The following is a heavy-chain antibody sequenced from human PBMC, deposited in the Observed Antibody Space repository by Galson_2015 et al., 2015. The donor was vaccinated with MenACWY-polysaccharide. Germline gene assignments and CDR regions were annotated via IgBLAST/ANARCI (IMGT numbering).Heavy chain of an antibody. D-gene: IGHD3-10*01. CDR3: VGPLGRGGTGAYGMDA. V-gene: IGHV3-74*01. J-gene: IGHJ6*02. CDR1: GFTFSNNW. Sequence: SLRLSCAASGFTFSNNWIHWIRHAPGERLVWVSRITGDASSTAYADSVKGRFTISRDNAKNTLYLQMNSLKVEDTAVYYCVGPLGRGGTGAYGMDAWGQGTTVTVSS. CDR2: ITGDASST.